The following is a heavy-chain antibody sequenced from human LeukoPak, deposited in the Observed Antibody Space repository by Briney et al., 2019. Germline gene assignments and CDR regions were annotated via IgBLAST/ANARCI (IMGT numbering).Heavy chain of an antibody. V-gene: IGHV3-23*01. D-gene: IGHD3-22*01. Sequence: PGGSLRLSCAASGFTFSSYAMSWVRQAPGKGLEWVSAISGSGGSTYYADSMKGRFTISRDNSKNTLYLQMNSLRAEDTAVYYCAKDWLHYYDSSGYYAPFDYWGQGTLVTVSS. J-gene: IGHJ4*02. CDR3: AKDWLHYYDSSGYYAPFDY. CDR2: ISGSGGST. CDR1: GFTFSSYA.